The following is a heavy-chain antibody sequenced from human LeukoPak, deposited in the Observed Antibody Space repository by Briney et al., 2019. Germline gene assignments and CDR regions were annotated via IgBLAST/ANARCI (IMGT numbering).Heavy chain of an antibody. D-gene: IGHD1-26*01. CDR3: ARGRPIEY. CDR2: IRSDGSNK. J-gene: IGHJ4*02. V-gene: IGHV3-30*02. CDR1: GFTFSYYG. Sequence: GGSLRLSCAASGFTFSYYGIHWVRQAPGKGLDWVAFIRSDGSNKYYADSVKGRFTISRDNSKNTLYLQMNSLRAEDTAVYYCARGRPIEYWGQGTLVTVSS.